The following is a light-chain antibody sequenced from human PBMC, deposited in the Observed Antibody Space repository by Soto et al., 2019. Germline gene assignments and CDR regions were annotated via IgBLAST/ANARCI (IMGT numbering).Light chain of an antibody. V-gene: IGKV3-20*01. Sequence: EIELAQSRDTLCWSREESASISCRASQRVASSHIAWYRQKPGQAPWLLIYGASNRATGIPDRFSGSGSGTDFTLAFSILEPEDLAAYYCQQYGSSPRNFGQGTKVDIK. CDR2: GAS. CDR1: QRVASSH. CDR3: QQYGSSPRN. J-gene: IGKJ1*01.